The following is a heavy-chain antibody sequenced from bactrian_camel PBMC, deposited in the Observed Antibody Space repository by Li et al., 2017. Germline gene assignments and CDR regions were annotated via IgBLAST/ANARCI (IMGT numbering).Heavy chain of an antibody. CDR1: GYTYSSLC. V-gene: IGHV3S42*01. D-gene: IGHD1*01. J-gene: IGHJ6*01. CDR3: AARPINTRDCVAGGTAVFGY. Sequence: VQLVESGGGLVQPGGSLVLSCAASGYTYSSLCMSWFRQPPGKSREGVAAIDTRGSVTTADSVKGRFSISKDNAGSTLYLQMNDLRPEDTAMYFCAARPINTRDCVAGGTAVFGYWGLGTQVTVS. CDR2: IDTRGSVT.